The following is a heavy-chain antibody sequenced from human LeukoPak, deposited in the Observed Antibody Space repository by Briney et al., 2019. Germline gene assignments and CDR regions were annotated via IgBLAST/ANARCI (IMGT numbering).Heavy chain of an antibody. CDR3: ARVDCSSTSCPNDY. CDR2: ITWNRDNI. J-gene: IGHJ4*02. D-gene: IGHD2-2*01. CDR1: GFTFDDYA. V-gene: IGHV3-9*01. Sequence: GRSLRLSCAASGFTFDDYAMHWVRQAPGKGLEWVSGITWNRDNIGYGDSVKGRFTISRDNVKNALYLQMNSLRAEDTALYHCARVDCSSTSCPNDYWGQGTLVTVSS.